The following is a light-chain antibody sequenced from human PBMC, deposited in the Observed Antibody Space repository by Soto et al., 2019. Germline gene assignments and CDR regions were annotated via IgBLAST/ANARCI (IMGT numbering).Light chain of an antibody. J-gene: IGKJ1*01. V-gene: IGKV3-20*01. CDR2: GAS. CDR1: QSVSSXX. Sequence: LTQSPGTLSLSPGERATLSCRTSQSVSSXXXAWYQQKLGQAPRLLIYGASSRATGIPDRFSGSGSGXXXXXXXXXXEPEDFAVYXCXQYGSSVTWTFGQGTKVEIK. CDR3: XQYGSSVTWT.